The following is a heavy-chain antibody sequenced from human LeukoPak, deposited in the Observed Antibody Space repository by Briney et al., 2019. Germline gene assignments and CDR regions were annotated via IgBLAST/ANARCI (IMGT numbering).Heavy chain of an antibody. CDR1: GFTFSSYA. J-gene: IGHJ5*02. CDR2: ISGSGGST. CDR3: AKGIAVAGTHNWFDP. Sequence: GGSLRLSCAASGFTFSSYAMSWVRQAPGKGLEWVSAISGSGGSTYYADSVKGRFTISRDNSKNTLYLQMNSLRPEDTAVYYCAKGIAVAGTHNWFDPWGQGTLVTVSS. V-gene: IGHV3-23*01. D-gene: IGHD6-19*01.